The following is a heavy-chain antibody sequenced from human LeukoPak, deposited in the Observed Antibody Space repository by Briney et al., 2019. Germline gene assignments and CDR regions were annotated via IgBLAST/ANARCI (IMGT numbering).Heavy chain of an antibody. CDR3: ARDLRVTGKAPPFDY. CDR1: GFTFSSYW. J-gene: IGHJ4*02. Sequence: GGSLRLSCAASGFTFSSYWVSWVRQAPGKGLEWVANIKQDGSEKYYVDSVKGRFTISRDNAKNSLYLQMNSLRAEDTAVYYCARDLRVTGKAPPFDYWGQGTLVTVSS. D-gene: IGHD1-20*01. V-gene: IGHV3-7*01. CDR2: IKQDGSEK.